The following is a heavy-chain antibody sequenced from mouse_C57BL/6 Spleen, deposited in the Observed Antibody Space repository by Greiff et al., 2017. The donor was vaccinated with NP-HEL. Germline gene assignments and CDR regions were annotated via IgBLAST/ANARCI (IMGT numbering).Heavy chain of an antibody. CDR2: INPNNGGT. J-gene: IGHJ3*01. D-gene: IGHD2-3*01. V-gene: IGHV1-18*01. CDR3: ASMRWFPFAY. Sequence: VQLHQSGPELVKPGASVKIPCKASGYTFTDYNMDWVKQSHGKSLEWIGDINPNNGGTIYNQKFKGKATLTVDKSSSTAYMELRSLTSEDTAVYYCASMRWFPFAYWGQGTLVTVSA. CDR1: GYTFTDYN.